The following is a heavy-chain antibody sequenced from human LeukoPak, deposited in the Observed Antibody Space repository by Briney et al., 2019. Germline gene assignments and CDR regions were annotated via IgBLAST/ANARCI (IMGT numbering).Heavy chain of an antibody. CDR1: GFTFSSYG. CDR3: AKDLSAYCGGDCSINLDY. J-gene: IGHJ4*02. V-gene: IGHV3-30*18. D-gene: IGHD2-21*02. CDR2: ISYDGSNK. Sequence: GGSLRLSCAASGFTFSSYGMHWVRQAPGKGLEWVAVISYDGSNKYYADSVKGRFTIPRDNSKNTLYLQMNSLRAEDTAVYYCAKDLSAYCGGDCSINLDYWGQGTLVTVSS.